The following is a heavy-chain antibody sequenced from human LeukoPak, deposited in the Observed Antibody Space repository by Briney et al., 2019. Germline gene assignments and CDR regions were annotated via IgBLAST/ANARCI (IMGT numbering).Heavy chain of an antibody. CDR2: INPSGGST. CDR1: GHTFTSYY. Sequence: GASVKVTCKASGHTFTSYYMHWVRQAPGQGLEWMGIINPSGGSTSYAQKFQGRVTMTRDTSTSTVYMELSSLRSEDTAVYYCARETIAVAESLGYWAQGTLVTVSS. D-gene: IGHD6-19*01. V-gene: IGHV1-46*01. CDR3: ARETIAVAESLGY. J-gene: IGHJ4*02.